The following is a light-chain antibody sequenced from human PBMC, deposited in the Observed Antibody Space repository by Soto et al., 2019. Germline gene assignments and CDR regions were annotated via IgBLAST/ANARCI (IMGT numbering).Light chain of an antibody. CDR3: QQRHMWTIT. CDR1: QSFRGL. CDR2: DAY. J-gene: IGKJ5*01. Sequence: EVVLTQSPVTLSLSQGERATLSCRASQSFRGLLAWYQQKPGQAPRLLIYDAYNRATGIPPRFSGSGSGTDFTLTISSLETEDSAVYYCQQRHMWTITFGQGTRLDIK. V-gene: IGKV3-11*01.